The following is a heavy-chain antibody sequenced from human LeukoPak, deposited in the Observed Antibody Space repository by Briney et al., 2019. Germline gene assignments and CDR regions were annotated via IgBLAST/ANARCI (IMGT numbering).Heavy chain of an antibody. CDR2: ISGSGDTT. J-gene: IGHJ5*02. CDR1: GFTFSSYA. D-gene: IGHD2-15*01. V-gene: IGHV3-23*01. Sequence: PGGSQRLSCAASGFTFSSYAMSWVRQAPGKGLEWVSVISGSGDTTNYADSVKGRFTISRDNSKNTLYLQMNSLRAEDTAVYYCARFVVVNWFDPWGQGTLVTVSS. CDR3: ARFVVVNWFDP.